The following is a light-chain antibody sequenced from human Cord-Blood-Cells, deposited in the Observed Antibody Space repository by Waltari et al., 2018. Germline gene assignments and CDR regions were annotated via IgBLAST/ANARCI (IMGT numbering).Light chain of an antibody. Sequence: EIVMTQSPATLSLSPGERATLYCRASQSVSSNLAWYQQKPGQAPRILIYGASTRATGIPARFRGSGSGTEFTLTISSLQSEDFAVYYCQQYNNWPFTFGPGTKVDIK. V-gene: IGKV3-15*01. CDR1: QSVSSN. CDR2: GAS. CDR3: QQYNNWPFT. J-gene: IGKJ3*01.